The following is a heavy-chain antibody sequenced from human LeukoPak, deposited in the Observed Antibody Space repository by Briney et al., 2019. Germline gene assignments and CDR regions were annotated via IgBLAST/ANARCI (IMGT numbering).Heavy chain of an antibody. Sequence: PSETLSLTCTVSGGSISSTTYYWGWIRRPPGKGLEWIGTISYSGRTFYNPSLKGRLTISVDTSKNQFSLNLNSVTAADTAVYYCARHLVGWQTPDYWGQGTLVTVSS. D-gene: IGHD6-19*01. CDR2: ISYSGRT. V-gene: IGHV4-39*01. CDR3: ARHLVGWQTPDY. CDR1: GGSISSTTYY. J-gene: IGHJ4*02.